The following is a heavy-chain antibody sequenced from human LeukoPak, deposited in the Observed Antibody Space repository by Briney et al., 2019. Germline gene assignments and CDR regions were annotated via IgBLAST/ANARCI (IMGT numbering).Heavy chain of an antibody. CDR2: ISSGANTI. V-gene: IGHV3-11*04. Sequence: GGSLRLSCTASGFTFRDFYMSWIRQVPGKGLEWISYISSGANTIQYADSVKGRFTISRDNAKNSLFLQMTSLRVDDTALCYCARTGYRSPYFDSWGQGTLVTVSS. CDR1: GFTFRDFY. D-gene: IGHD3-16*02. CDR3: ARTGYRSPYFDS. J-gene: IGHJ4*02.